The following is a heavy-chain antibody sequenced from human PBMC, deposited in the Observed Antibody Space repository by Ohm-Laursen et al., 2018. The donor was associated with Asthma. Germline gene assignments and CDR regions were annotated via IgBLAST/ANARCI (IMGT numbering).Heavy chain of an antibody. CDR3: ARDLLEGAFDI. J-gene: IGHJ3*02. Sequence: GTLSLTCTVSGGSISSYYWTWIRQPPGKGLEWIGFYFTGSARYNPSLKSRVIISVDTSKNQFSLKLSSVTAADTAVYYCARDLLEGAFDIWGQGTMVTVSS. V-gene: IGHV4-59*12. CDR2: YFTGSA. CDR1: GGSISSYY.